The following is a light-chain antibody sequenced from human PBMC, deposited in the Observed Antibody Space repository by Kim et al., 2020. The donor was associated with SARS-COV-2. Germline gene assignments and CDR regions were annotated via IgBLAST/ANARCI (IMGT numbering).Light chain of an antibody. CDR1: QSVTSSY. CDR2: GAS. Sequence: SPVERATLSCRASQSVTSSYLAWYQQKPGQAPRLLIYGASSRATGIPDRVSGSGSGSDFTLTISRLEPEDSAVYYCQQYGSPLLTFGGGTKVDIK. V-gene: IGKV3-20*01. CDR3: QQYGSPLLT. J-gene: IGKJ4*01.